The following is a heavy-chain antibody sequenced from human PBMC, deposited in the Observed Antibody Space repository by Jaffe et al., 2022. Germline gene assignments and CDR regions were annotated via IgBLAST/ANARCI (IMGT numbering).Heavy chain of an antibody. V-gene: IGHV3-11*01. D-gene: IGHD2-8*01. CDR1: GFLFNDYF. CDR2: ISRDGSTT. J-gene: IGHJ4*02. Sequence: QVQLVESGGGLVKPGGSLRVSCEVSGFLFNDYFMSWIRQTPGKGLEWVAYISRDGSTTYHTDSVKGRFTISRDNTKNALHLQMNSLRDEDTAVYYCARHGAINDYFDSWGPGTLLTVSS. CDR3: ARHGAINDYFDS.